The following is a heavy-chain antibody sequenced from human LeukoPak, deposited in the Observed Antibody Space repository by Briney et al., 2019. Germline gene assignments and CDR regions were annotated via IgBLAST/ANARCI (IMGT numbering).Heavy chain of an antibody. Sequence: SETLSLTCSVSGGSVSSDSYFWNWVRQPPGKGLEWIGYIYSSGSTNYNRSLKSRVTISLDTSKNQFSLKLSSVTAADTAVYYCARGRSSSPRGWFDPWGQGTLVTVSS. J-gene: IGHJ5*02. CDR2: IYSSGST. D-gene: IGHD6-13*01. CDR3: ARGRSSSPRGWFDP. V-gene: IGHV4-61*01. CDR1: GGSVSSDSYF.